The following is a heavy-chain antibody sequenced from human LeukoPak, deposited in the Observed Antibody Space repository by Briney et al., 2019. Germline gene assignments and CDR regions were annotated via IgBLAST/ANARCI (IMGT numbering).Heavy chain of an antibody. CDR2: IYSGGST. CDR1: GFTVSSNY. CDR3: ARAGGIAAAGFVDV. V-gene: IGHV3-53*01. D-gene: IGHD6-25*01. Sequence: PGGSLRLSCAASGFTVSSNYMSWVRQAPGKGLEWVSVIYSGGSTYYADSVKGRFTISRDNSKNTLYLQMNSLRAEDTAVYYCARAGGIAAAGFVDVWGKGTTVTVPS. J-gene: IGHJ6*04.